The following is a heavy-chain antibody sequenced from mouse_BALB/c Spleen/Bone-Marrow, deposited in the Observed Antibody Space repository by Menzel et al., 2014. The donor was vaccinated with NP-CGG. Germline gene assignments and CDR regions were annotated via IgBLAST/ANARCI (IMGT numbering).Heavy chain of an antibody. V-gene: IGHV1-77*01. CDR3: AREEVRRLAWFAY. D-gene: IGHD2-14*01. CDR1: GYTFTDYY. J-gene: IGHJ3*01. Sequence: QVQLQQFGAELARPGASVKLSCRASGYTFTDYYINWMKQKTGQGLEWIGEIFPGSGNTYYNANFKGKATLTADKSSSTAYMQLSSLTSEDSAVYFRAREEVRRLAWFAYWGQATLVTVSA. CDR2: IFPGSGNT.